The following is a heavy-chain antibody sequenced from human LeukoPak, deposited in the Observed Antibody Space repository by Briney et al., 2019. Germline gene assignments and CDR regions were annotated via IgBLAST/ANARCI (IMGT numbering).Heavy chain of an antibody. J-gene: IGHJ4*02. CDR3: ARHYYDNSGFLSYFDY. CDR2: INHSGST. V-gene: IGHV4-34*01. D-gene: IGHD3-22*01. Sequence: PSETLSXTCAVYGGSFSGYYWSWIRQPPGKGLEWIGEINHSGSTNYNPSLKSRVTISVDTSKNQFSLKLSSVTAADTAVYYCARHYYDNSGFLSYFDYWGQGTLVTVSS. CDR1: GGSFSGYY.